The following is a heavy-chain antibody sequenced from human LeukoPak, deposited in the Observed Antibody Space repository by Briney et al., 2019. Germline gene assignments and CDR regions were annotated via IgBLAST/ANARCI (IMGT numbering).Heavy chain of an antibody. V-gene: IGHV4-59*01. CDR3: ARAFVSSGVAWEYYFDY. D-gene: IGHD6-19*01. CDR1: GGSISSYY. Sequence: SETLSLTCTVSGGSISSYYWSWIRQPPGKGLEWIGYIYNSGSTNYNPSLKSRVTISVDTSKNQFSLKLSSVTAADTAVYYCARAFVSSGVAWEYYFDYWGQGTLVTVSS. CDR2: IYNSGST. J-gene: IGHJ4*02.